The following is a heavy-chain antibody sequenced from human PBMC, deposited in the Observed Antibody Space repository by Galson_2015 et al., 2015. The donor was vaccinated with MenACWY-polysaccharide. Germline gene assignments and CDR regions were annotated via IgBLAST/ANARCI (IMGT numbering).Heavy chain of an antibody. CDR2: ISSNGGNT. Sequence: SLRLSCAASGFTFSSYVMHWVRQAPGKGLEYVSGISSNGGNTYYADSVTGRFTISRDNSKNTLYLQMSSLRAEDTAVYYCVKGGYSSSWYRGDYWGQGTLVTVSS. CDR1: GFTFSSYV. D-gene: IGHD6-13*01. CDR3: VKGGYSSSWYRGDY. J-gene: IGHJ4*02. V-gene: IGHV3-64D*08.